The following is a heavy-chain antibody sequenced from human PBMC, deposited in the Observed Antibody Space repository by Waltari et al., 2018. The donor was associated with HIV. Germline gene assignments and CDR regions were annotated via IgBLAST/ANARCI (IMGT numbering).Heavy chain of an antibody. D-gene: IGHD2-8*01. V-gene: IGHV1-18*01. CDR2: ISAYNGNT. CDR3: ARDWGTLYAIPFDY. CDR1: GYTFLSYG. J-gene: IGHJ4*02. Sequence: QVQLVQSGAEVKKPGAGVKVSCKAYGYTFLSYGTSWVRQAPGQGLEWMGWISAYNGNTNYAQKLQGRVTMTTDTSTSTAYMELRSLRSDDTAVYYCARDWGTLYAIPFDYWGQGTLVTVSS.